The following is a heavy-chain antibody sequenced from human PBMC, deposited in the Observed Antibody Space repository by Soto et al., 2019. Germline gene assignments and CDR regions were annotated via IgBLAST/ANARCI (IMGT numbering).Heavy chain of an antibody. D-gene: IGHD5-12*01. CDR2: IYHSGNT. V-gene: IGHV4-38-2*01. Sequence: SETMSLTCAVSGYSISSGYYWGWIRQPPGKGLEWIGSIYHSGNTYYNPSLKSRVTISLDTSKTQFSLKLSSVTAADTAVYYCARGADIEATTGDAFDIWGQGTMVTVSS. J-gene: IGHJ3*02. CDR1: GYSISSGYY. CDR3: ARGADIEATTGDAFDI.